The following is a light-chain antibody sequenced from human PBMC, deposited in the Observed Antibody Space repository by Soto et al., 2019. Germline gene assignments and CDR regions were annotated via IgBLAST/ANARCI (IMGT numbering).Light chain of an antibody. CDR2: KAS. J-gene: IGKJ1*01. CDR1: QSISSW. V-gene: IGKV1-5*03. CDR3: QQYSTYRT. Sequence: DIQMTQSPPSLSASVGDRFTITCRASQSISSWLAWYQQKPGKAPKLLIYKASSLESGVPSRFSGSGSGTEFTLTISSLQPDDFATYYCQQYSTYRTFGQGTKVDI.